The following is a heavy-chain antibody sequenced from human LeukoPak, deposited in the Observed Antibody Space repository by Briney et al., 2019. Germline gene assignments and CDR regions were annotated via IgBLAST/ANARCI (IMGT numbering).Heavy chain of an antibody. J-gene: IGHJ4*02. V-gene: IGHV3-21*01. Sequence: GGSLRLSCAASGFTFSSYSMNWVRQAPGKGLEWVSSISSSSSYIYYADSVKGRFTISRDNAKSSLYLQMNSQRAEDTAVYYCARDEGGGYDTYFDYWGQGTLVTVSS. CDR2: ISSSSSYI. D-gene: IGHD5-12*01. CDR3: ARDEGGGYDTYFDY. CDR1: GFTFSSYS.